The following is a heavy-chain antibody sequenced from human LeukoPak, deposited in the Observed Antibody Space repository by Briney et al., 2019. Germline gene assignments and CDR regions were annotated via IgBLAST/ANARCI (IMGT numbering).Heavy chain of an antibody. CDR1: GGTFSSDA. Sequence: SVKGSCKASGGTFSSDAIRWVRQAPGDGLEWIGGIITIFGAAKYAQKFQGRVTITTGESTSTAFMELSSLRAEDTAVYDCARDLANYYDSSGYGAHAFDIWAQGTMVSVFS. CDR2: IITIFGAA. J-gene: IGHJ3*02. D-gene: IGHD3-22*01. CDR3: ARDLANYYDSSGYGAHAFDI. V-gene: IGHV1-69*05.